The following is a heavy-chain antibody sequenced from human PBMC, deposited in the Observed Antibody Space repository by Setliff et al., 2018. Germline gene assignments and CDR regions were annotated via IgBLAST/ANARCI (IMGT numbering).Heavy chain of an antibody. Sequence: ASVKVSCKASGYTLSNSILSWVRQAPGQGLEWVGWISAYNGKTYSAQKFQDRVTLTTHTSTNMGYLELRDLRSDDTAVYYCLRLVRYCTKIACQSTSGDEVWGLGTLVTVSS. V-gene: IGHV1-18*01. CDR3: LRLVRYCTKIACQSTSGDEV. J-gene: IGHJ4*02. CDR1: GYTLSNSI. D-gene: IGHD2-8*01. CDR2: ISAYNGKT.